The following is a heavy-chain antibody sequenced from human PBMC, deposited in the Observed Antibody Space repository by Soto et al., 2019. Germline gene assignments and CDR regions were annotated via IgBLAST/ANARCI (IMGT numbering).Heavy chain of an antibody. CDR2: INSDGSST. D-gene: IGHD5-12*01. CDR1: GFIFSSYW. J-gene: IGHJ4*02. Sequence: GGSLRLSCAASGFIFSSYWMNWVRQAPGKGLVWVSRINSDGSSTSYADSVKGRFTISRDNAKNTLYLHMNSLRAADTAVYYCARSTTYSGYDPFDYWGQGTLVTVSS. CDR3: ARSTTYSGYDPFDY. V-gene: IGHV3-74*01.